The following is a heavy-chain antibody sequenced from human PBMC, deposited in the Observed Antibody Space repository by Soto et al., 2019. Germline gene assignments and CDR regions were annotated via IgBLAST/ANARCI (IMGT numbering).Heavy chain of an antibody. CDR1: GFTFSSYA. Sequence: QVQLVESGGGVVQPGRSLRLSCAASGFTFSSYAMHWVRQAPGKGLEWVAVISYDGSNKYYADSVKGRFTISRDNSKNTLYLQMNSLRAEDTAVYSWARDFGGRYYDSSGQMVYYYYYGMDVWGQGTTVTVSS. CDR3: ARDFGGRYYDSSGQMVYYYYYGMDV. CDR2: ISYDGSNK. V-gene: IGHV3-30-3*01. J-gene: IGHJ6*02. D-gene: IGHD3-22*01.